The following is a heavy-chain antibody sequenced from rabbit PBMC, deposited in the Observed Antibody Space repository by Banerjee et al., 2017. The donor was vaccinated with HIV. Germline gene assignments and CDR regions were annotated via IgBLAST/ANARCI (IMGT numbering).Heavy chain of an antibody. CDR1: GFSFSSGYY. J-gene: IGHJ6*01. V-gene: IGHV1S40*01. D-gene: IGHD6-1*01. CDR3: ARSLIYGYAYGTYYGMDL. Sequence: QSLEESGGGLVQPEGSLTLTCTASGFSFSSGYYMCWVRQAPGKGLEWIACIYAGSSGSTYYASWAKGRFTISKTSSTTVTLQMTSLTAADTATYFCARSLIYGYAYGTYYGMDLWGQGTLVTVS. CDR2: IYAGSSGST.